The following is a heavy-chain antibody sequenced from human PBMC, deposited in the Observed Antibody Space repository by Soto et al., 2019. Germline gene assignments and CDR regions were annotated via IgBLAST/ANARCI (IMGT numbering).Heavy chain of an antibody. CDR1: GGSISSGGYY. J-gene: IGHJ4*02. Sequence: SETLSLTCTVAGGSISSGGYYWSWIRQHPGKGLEWIGYIFYSGSTYYNPSLKSRVTISVDTSKNQFSLKLSSVTAADTAVYYCARDSSGYSLFDSWGQGTLVTVSS. CDR3: ARDSSGYSLFDS. CDR2: IFYSGST. D-gene: IGHD3-22*01. V-gene: IGHV4-31*03.